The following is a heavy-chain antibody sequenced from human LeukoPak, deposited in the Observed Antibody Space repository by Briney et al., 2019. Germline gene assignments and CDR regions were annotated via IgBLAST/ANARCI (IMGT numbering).Heavy chain of an antibody. D-gene: IGHD3-10*01. Sequence: PGESLKISCKGSGYSFTSYWITWVRQMPGKGREWMGRIDPSDSYTNYSPSFQGHVTISADNSISTAYLQWSSLKASDTAMYYCARPVPWRFGELSGAFDIWGQGTMVTVSS. V-gene: IGHV5-10-1*01. CDR2: IDPSDSYT. J-gene: IGHJ3*02. CDR1: GYSFTSYW. CDR3: ARPVPWRFGELSGAFDI.